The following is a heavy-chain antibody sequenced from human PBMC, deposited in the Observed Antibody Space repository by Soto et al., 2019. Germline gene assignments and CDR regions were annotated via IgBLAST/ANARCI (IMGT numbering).Heavy chain of an antibody. V-gene: IGHV3-30-3*01. J-gene: IGHJ4*02. Sequence: QVQLVESGGGVVQPGRSLRLSCAASGFTFSSYAMHWVRQAPGKGLEWVAVISYDGSNKYYADSVKGRFTISRDNSKNTLYLQMNSLRAEDTAVYYCAPFVVAATHFDYWGQGTLVTVSS. CDR1: GFTFSSYA. CDR2: ISYDGSNK. CDR3: APFVVAATHFDY. D-gene: IGHD2-15*01.